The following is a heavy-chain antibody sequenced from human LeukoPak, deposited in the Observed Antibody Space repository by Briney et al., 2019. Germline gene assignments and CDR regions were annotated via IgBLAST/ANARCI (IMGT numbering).Heavy chain of an antibody. V-gene: IGHV3-53*01. CDR3: AREGWAVAGISVNAFDI. CDR1: GFTVSSNY. CDR2: IYSGGST. D-gene: IGHD6-19*01. Sequence: GGSLRLSCAASGFTVSSNYMSWVRQAPGKGLEWVSVIYSGGSTHYADSVKGRFTISRDNSKNTLYLQMNSLRAEDTAVYYCAREGWAVAGISVNAFDIWGQGTMVTVSS. J-gene: IGHJ3*02.